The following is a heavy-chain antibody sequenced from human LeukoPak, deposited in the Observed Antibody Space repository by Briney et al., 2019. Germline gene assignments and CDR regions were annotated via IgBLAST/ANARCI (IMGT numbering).Heavy chain of an antibody. J-gene: IGHJ4*02. CDR3: ARGQYYYDSSGYPPSGFGY. D-gene: IGHD3-22*01. Sequence: SETLSLTCAVYGGSFSGYYWSWIRQPPGKGLEWIGEINHSGSTYYNPSLKSRVTISVDTSKNQFSLKLSSVTAADTAVYYCARGQYYYDSSGYPPSGFGYWGQGTLVTVSS. CDR1: GGSFSGYY. CDR2: INHSGST. V-gene: IGHV4-34*01.